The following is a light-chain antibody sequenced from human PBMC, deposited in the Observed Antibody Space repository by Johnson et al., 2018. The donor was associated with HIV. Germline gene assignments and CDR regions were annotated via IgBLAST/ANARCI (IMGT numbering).Light chain of an antibody. CDR1: NSNIGNIY. Sequence: QSVLTQSPSVSAAPGQKVTISCSGSNSNIGNIYVSWYQQLPGTAPKLLIYENNKRPSGIPDRFSGSKSGTSATLGITGLQTGDEADYYCGTWDSRLRTGFFGTGTKVTVL. V-gene: IGLV1-51*02. CDR3: GTWDSRLRTGF. J-gene: IGLJ1*01. CDR2: ENN.